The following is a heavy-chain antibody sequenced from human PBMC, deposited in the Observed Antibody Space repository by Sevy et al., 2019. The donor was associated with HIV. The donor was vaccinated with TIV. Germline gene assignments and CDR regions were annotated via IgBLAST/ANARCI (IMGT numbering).Heavy chain of an antibody. CDR3: ARGDELNSYYYGMDV. Sequence: QLQTLSLTCAISGDSVSSSSAAWNWFRQSPSRGLEWLGRTYYRSKWYNNYAVSVKSRVTINPDTSENQFSLHLNSVTPEDTAVYFCARGDELNSYYYGMDVWGQGTTVTVSS. J-gene: IGHJ6*02. D-gene: IGHD1-1*01. CDR1: GDSVSSSSAA. V-gene: IGHV6-1*01. CDR2: TYYRSKWYN.